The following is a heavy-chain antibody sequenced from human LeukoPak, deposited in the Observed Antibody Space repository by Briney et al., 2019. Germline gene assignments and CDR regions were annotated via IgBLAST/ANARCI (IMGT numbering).Heavy chain of an antibody. CDR1: GFTFSSYY. CDR2: ITSSSSTI. V-gene: IGHV3-48*02. CDR3: ARGATPDY. Sequence: GSLRLLCSASGFTFSSYYMNLVRQAPGKGLQWVSYITSSSSTIYYADSVKGRFTISRDNAKNSLYLQMNSLRDEDTAVYYCARGATPDYWGQGTLVTVSS. J-gene: IGHJ4*02.